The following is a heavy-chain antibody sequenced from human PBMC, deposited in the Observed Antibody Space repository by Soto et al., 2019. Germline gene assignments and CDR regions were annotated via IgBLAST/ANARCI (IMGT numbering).Heavy chain of an antibody. CDR3: AKDIWGDNWNSPLDY. CDR2: ISYDGSNK. Sequence: PGGSLRLSCAASGFTFSSYGMHWVRQAPGKGLEWVAVISYDGSNKYYADSVKGRFTISRDNSKNTLYLQMNSLRAEDTAVYYCAKDIWGDNWNSPLDYWGQGTLVTVSS. V-gene: IGHV3-30*18. D-gene: IGHD1-7*01. CDR1: GFTFSSYG. J-gene: IGHJ4*02.